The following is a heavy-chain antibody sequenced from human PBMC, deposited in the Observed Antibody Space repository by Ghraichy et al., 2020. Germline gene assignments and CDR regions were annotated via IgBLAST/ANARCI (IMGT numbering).Heavy chain of an antibody. D-gene: IGHD3-22*01. V-gene: IGHV1-69*13. CDR3: AREEGERDSSGYYSWFDP. J-gene: IGHJ5*02. CDR1: GGTFSSYA. CDR2: IIPIFGTA. Sequence: SVKVSCKASGGTFSSYAISWVRQAPGQGLEWMGGIIPIFGTANYAQKFQGRVTITADESTSTAYMELSSLRSEDTAVYYCAREEGERDSSGYYSWFDPWGQGTLVTVSS.